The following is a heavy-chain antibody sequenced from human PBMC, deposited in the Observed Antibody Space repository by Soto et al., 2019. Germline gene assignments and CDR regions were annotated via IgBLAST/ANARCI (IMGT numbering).Heavy chain of an antibody. V-gene: IGHV4-34*01. CDR2: INHSGST. D-gene: IGHD6-13*01. CDR3: ARFIAAAGYSFSGMDV. Sequence: GKGLEWIGEINHSGSTNYNPSLKSRVTISVDTSKNQFSLKLSSVTAADTAVYYCARFIAAAGYSFSGMDVWGQGTTVTAP. J-gene: IGHJ6*02.